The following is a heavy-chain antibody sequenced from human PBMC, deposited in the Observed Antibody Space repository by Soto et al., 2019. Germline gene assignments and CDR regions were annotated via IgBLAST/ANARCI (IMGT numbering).Heavy chain of an antibody. CDR2: IYYSGST. V-gene: IGHV4-30-4*01. J-gene: IGHJ6*02. CDR1: GGSISSGDYY. Sequence: SETLSLACTVSGGSISSGDYYLSWIRQPQGEGMEWIGYIYYSGSTYYNPSLKSRVTISVDTSKNQFSLKMSSVTAADTDVYYCAFYSSSSDDYYYGMDVWGQGTTVS. CDR3: AFYSSSSDDYYYGMDV. D-gene: IGHD6-6*01.